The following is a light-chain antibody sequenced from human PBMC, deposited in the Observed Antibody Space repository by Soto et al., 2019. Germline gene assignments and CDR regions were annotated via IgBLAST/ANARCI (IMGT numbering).Light chain of an antibody. J-gene: IGLJ3*02. CDR3: QTWGTGVRV. CDR1: SGHDTYA. Sequence: QLVLTQSPSASASLGASVKLTCTLSSGHDTYAIAWHQQRPEKGPRYLMKINTDGSHNKGDGIPDRFSGSMSGTERSLTISSLQSEDEADYYCQTWGTGVRVFGGGTKLTVL. V-gene: IGLV4-69*01. CDR2: INTDGSH.